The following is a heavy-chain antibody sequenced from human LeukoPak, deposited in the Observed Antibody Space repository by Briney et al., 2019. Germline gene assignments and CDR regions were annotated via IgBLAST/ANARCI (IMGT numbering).Heavy chain of an antibody. J-gene: IGHJ4*02. V-gene: IGHV1-69*04. CDR3: ARVFDGGSSTRFDY. CDR2: IIPILGIA. CDR1: GGTFSSYA. Sequence: VASVKVSCKASGGTFSSYAISWVRQAPGQGLEWMGRIIPILGIANYAQKFQGRVTITADKSTSTAYMELSSLRSEDTAVYYCARVFDGGSSTRFDYWGQGTLVTVSS. D-gene: IGHD1-26*01.